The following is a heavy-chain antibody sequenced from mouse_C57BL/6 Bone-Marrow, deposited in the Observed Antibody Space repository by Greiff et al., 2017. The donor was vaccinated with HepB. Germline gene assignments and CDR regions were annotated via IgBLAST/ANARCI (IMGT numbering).Heavy chain of an antibody. D-gene: IGHD1-1*01. CDR1: GYTFTSYW. J-gene: IGHJ4*01. Sequence: SGTVLARPGASVKMSCKTSGYTFTSYWMHWVKQRPGQGLEWIGAIYPGNSDTSYNQKFKGKAKLTAVTSASTAYMELSSLTNEDSAVYYCTGYYYGSNYAMDYWGQGTSVTVSS. CDR2: IYPGNSDT. CDR3: TGYYYGSNYAMDY. V-gene: IGHV1-5*01.